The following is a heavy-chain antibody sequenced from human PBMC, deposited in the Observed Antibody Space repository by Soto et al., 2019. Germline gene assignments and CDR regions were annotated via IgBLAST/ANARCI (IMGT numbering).Heavy chain of an antibody. Sequence: QVQLVQSGAEVKKPGSSVKVSCKASGGTFSSYTISWVRQAPGQGLEWMGRIIPILGIANYARKFQGRVTLTADKSTRTAYSELSSLRSEDTAVYYCARSRRYYDILTGPHMPDYWGQGTLVTVSS. CDR3: ARSRRYYDILTGPHMPDY. CDR2: IIPILGIA. D-gene: IGHD3-9*01. CDR1: GGTFSSYT. V-gene: IGHV1-69*02. J-gene: IGHJ4*02.